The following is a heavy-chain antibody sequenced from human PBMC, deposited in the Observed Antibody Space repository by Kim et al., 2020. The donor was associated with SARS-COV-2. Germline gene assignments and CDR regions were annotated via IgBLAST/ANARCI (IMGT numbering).Heavy chain of an antibody. Sequence: GGSLRLSCAASGFTFSSYAMSWVRQAPGKGLEWVSAISGSGGSTHYADSVKGRFTISRDNSKNTLYLQMNSLRAEDTAVYYCAKGLYYYDSSGYYGPDFGLYCWDYWGQGTLVTVSS. V-gene: IGHV3-23*01. J-gene: IGHJ4*02. CDR2: ISGSGGST. D-gene: IGHD3-22*01. CDR1: GFTFSSYA. CDR3: AKGLYYYDSSGYYGPDFGLYCWDY.